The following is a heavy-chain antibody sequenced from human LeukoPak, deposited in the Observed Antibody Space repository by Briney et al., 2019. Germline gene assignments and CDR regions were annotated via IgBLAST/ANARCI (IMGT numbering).Heavy chain of an antibody. Sequence: ASVKVSCKASGYTFTSYGISWVRQAPGQGLEWMGWISAYNGNTNYAQKLQGRVTITRNTSISTAYMELSSLRSEDTAVYYCARGISSGWRKLYCYMDVWGKGTTVTISS. CDR1: GYTFTSYG. V-gene: IGHV1-18*01. J-gene: IGHJ6*03. CDR3: ARGISSGWRKLYCYMDV. CDR2: ISAYNGNT. D-gene: IGHD6-19*01.